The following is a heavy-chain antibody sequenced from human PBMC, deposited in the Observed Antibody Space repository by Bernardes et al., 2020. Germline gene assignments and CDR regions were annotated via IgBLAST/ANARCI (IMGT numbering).Heavy chain of an antibody. Sequence: GGSLRLSCAASGFTLRDYAMTWVRQALGKGLEWVSGIRGRGSSQTDYADVVEGRFSVSRDDSKNTLFLQMNSLRVEDTAVYYCARGDIYGSGGHFDYWGQGILVTVSS. V-gene: IGHV3-23*01. CDR1: GFTLRDYA. D-gene: IGHD3-10*01. CDR2: IRGRGSSQT. CDR3: ARGDIYGSGGHFDY. J-gene: IGHJ4*02.